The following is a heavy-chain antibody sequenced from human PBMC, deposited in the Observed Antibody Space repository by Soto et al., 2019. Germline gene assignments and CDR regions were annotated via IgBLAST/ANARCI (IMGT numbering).Heavy chain of an antibody. CDR3: ARAGGYCSGGSCYPS. CDR2: ISSSSSYI. D-gene: IGHD2-15*01. J-gene: IGHJ5*02. CDR1: GFTFSSYS. Sequence: EVQLVESGGGLVKPGGSLRLSCAASGFTFSSYSMNWVRQAPGQWLEWVSSISSSSSYIYYADSVKGRFTISGDNAKNSLYLQMNSLRAEDTAVYYCARAGGYCSGGSCYPSWGQGTLVTVSS. V-gene: IGHV3-21*01.